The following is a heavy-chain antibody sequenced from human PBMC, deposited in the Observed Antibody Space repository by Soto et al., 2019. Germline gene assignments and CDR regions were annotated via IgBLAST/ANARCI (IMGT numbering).Heavy chain of an antibody. J-gene: IGHJ6*02. CDR3: ARGRAGTDYYYYYGVDV. CDR1: GGTFSSYA. Sequence: QVQLVQSGAEVKKPGSSVKVSCKASGGTFSSYAISWVRQAPGQGLEWMGGIIPIFGTANYAQKFQGRVTITADESTSTAYMELSSLRSEDTAVYYCARGRAGTDYYYYYGVDVWGQGTTVTVSS. CDR2: IIPIFGTA. V-gene: IGHV1-69*12. D-gene: IGHD6-19*01.